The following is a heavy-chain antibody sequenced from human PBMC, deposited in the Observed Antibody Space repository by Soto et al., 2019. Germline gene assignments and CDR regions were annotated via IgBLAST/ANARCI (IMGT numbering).Heavy chain of an antibody. CDR1: EFTFSSYG. Sequence: PGVSLRLSGAASEFTFSSYGMHWVRQTPGKGLEWVAVISYDGSNKYYADSVKGRFTISRDNSKNTLYLQMNSLRAEDTAVYYCAKDMVRSPYGMDVWGQGTTVPVFS. V-gene: IGHV3-30*18. J-gene: IGHJ6*02. CDR3: AKDMVRSPYGMDV. D-gene: IGHD3-10*01. CDR2: ISYDGSNK.